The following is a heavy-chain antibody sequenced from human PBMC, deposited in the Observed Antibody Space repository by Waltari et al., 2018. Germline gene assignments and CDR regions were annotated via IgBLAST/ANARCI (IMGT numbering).Heavy chain of an antibody. CDR1: GGSISSYY. V-gene: IGHV4-59*01. Sequence: QVQLQESGPGLVKPSETLSLTCTVSGGSISSYYWSWIRQPPGKGPEWIGYIYYSGSTNYNPSLKSRVTISVDTSKNQFSLKLSSVTAADTAVYYCARNRPYYGSGSYPSAFDIWGQGTMVTVSS. CDR3: ARNRPYYGSGSYPSAFDI. CDR2: IYYSGST. D-gene: IGHD3-10*01. J-gene: IGHJ3*02.